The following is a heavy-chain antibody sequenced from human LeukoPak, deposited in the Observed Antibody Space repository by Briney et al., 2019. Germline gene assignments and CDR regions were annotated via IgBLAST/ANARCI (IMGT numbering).Heavy chain of an antibody. CDR3: ARDPILAAAGTADYYYYMDV. V-gene: IGHV4-59*10. J-gene: IGHJ6*03. CDR2: IYTSGST. Sequence: SETLSLTCAVYGGSFSGYYWSWIRQPPGKGLEWIGRIYTSGSTNYNPSLKSRVTISVDTSKNQFFLKLSSVTAADTAVYYCARDPILAAAGTADYYYYMDVWGKGTTVTISS. CDR1: GGSFSGYY. D-gene: IGHD6-13*01.